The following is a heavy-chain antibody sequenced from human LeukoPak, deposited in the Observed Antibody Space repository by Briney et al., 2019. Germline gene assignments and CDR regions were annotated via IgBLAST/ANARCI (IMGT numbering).Heavy chain of an antibody. J-gene: IGHJ4*02. V-gene: IGHV4-59*08. CDR3: ATNSYGFWSGYWLNY. CDR1: VGSIIIYY. D-gene: IGHD3-3*01. CDR2: IYYSGST. Sequence: PETLSLTCTVSVGSIIIYYGSWIRHPPGKGLECIGYIYYSGSTNYNPSIKSRVTISVDMCKNQFSLKLSSVTAEDTAVYYCATNSYGFWSGYWLNYWGQGTLVTVSS.